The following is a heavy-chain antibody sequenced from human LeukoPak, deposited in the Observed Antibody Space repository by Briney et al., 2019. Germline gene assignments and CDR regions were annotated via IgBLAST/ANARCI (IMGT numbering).Heavy chain of an antibody. CDR2: IGTGGDT. CDR1: GFTFSTYD. V-gene: IGHV3-13*04. D-gene: IGHD1-1*01. CDR3: ARAERDAFDI. Sequence: GGSLRLSCAASGFTFSTYDMHWVRQAPGKGLEWVSAIGTGGDTYYPASVKGRFTISRENAKNSLYLQMNSLSAADTAVYYCARAERDAFDIWGQGTMVTVSS. J-gene: IGHJ3*02.